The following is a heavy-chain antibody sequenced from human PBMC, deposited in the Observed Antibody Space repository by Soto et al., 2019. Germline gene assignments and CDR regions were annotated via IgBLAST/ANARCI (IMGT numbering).Heavy chain of an antibody. CDR2: INAYNGNT. J-gene: IGHJ4*02. CDR1: GYTFTTYA. CDR3: ACDAPTEDY. Sequence: QVQLVQSGAEVMKPGASVKVSCKASGYTFTTYAIIWVRQAPGQGLEWMGWINAYNGNTNYAQKLQGRVTMTTDTTTSTAYMELRSLRSDGTAVYYCACDAPTEDYWGQGTLVTVSS. V-gene: IGHV1-18*01.